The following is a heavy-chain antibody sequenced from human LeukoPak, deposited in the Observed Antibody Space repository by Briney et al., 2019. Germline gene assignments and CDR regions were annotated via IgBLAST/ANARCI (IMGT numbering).Heavy chain of an antibody. V-gene: IGHV1-2*02. J-gene: IGHJ4*02. CDR2: IHPNSGGT. CDR1: GYTFTGYY. Sequence: ASVKVSCKASGYTFTGYYMHWVRQAPGQGLGWMGWIHPNSGGTNYAQKFQGRVTMTRDTSISTAYMELSRLRSDDTTVYYCASFTMIKDYYFVYWGQGTLVTVSS. D-gene: IGHD3-22*01. CDR3: ASFTMIKDYYFVY.